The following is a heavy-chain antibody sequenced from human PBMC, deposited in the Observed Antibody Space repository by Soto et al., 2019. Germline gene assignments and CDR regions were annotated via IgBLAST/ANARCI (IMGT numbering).Heavy chain of an antibody. CDR1: GFSLSSPAVG. Sequence: QITLKESGPTLVKPTQTLTLTCTFSGFSLSSPAVGVNWIRQPPGKALEWLALIYWDDDKQYSPSLKNRLTITNDTSKNQVVLTMTNMDPVDTATYYCAHGSGWLSDHWGQGTLVTVSS. J-gene: IGHJ4*02. D-gene: IGHD6-19*01. CDR2: IYWDDDK. V-gene: IGHV2-5*02. CDR3: AHGSGWLSDH.